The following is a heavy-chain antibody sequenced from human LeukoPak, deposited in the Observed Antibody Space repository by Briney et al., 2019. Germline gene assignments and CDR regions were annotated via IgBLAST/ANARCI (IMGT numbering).Heavy chain of an antibody. CDR1: GGSISSYY. CDR2: IYYSGST. J-gene: IGHJ4*02. D-gene: IGHD3-10*01. V-gene: IGHV4-59*08. Sequence: PSETLSLTCTVSGGSISSYYWSWIRQPPGKGLKWIGYIYYSGSTNYNPSLKSRVTISVDTSKNQFSLKLSSVTAADTAVYYCARNMVRGVIIDCWGQGTLVTVSS. CDR3: ARNMVRGVIIDC.